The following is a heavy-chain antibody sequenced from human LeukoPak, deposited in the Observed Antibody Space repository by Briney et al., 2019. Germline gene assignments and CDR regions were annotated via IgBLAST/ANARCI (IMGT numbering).Heavy chain of an antibody. V-gene: IGHV4-59*01. CDR1: GGLISTYY. CDR2: IHYSGGT. D-gene: IGHD3-22*01. CDR3: AREQYDSSGYFFLDL. Sequence: SETLSLTCTVSGGLISTYYWSWIRQPPGKGLEWIGYIHYSGGTNYNPSLKSRVTISVDTSKNQFSLKLTSVTAADTAVYYCAREQYDSSGYFFLDLWGRGTLVTVSS. J-gene: IGHJ2*01.